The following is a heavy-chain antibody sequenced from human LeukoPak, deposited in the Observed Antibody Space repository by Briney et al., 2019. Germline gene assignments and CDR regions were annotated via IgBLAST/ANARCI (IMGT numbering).Heavy chain of an antibody. V-gene: IGHV3-23*01. Sequence: PGGSVRLSCAASGFTFSSYAMSWVRQAPGKGLEWVSVISGSGGSTYYADSAKGRFTISRDNSKNTLYLQMNSLRAEDTAVYYCAKAVAMIEVVIAPLVYWGQGALGSVSS. CDR3: AKAVAMIEVVIAPLVY. CDR2: ISGSGGST. J-gene: IGHJ4*02. D-gene: IGHD3-22*01. CDR1: GFTFSSYA.